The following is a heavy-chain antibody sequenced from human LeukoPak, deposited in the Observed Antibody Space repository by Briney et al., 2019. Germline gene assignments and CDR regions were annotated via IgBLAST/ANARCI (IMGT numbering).Heavy chain of an antibody. CDR1: GFTFSSYG. CDR2: IWYDGSNK. CDR3: ARENSGWFDP. J-gene: IGHJ5*02. Sequence: PGRSLRLSCAASGFTFSSYGMHWVRQAPGKGLEWVAVIWYDGSNKYYADSVKGRFTISRDNSKNTLYLQMSSLRAEDTAVYYCARENSGWFDPWGQGTLVTVSS. D-gene: IGHD4-23*01. V-gene: IGHV3-33*01.